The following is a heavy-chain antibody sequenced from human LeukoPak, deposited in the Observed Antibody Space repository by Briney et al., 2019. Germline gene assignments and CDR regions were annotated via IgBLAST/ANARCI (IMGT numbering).Heavy chain of an antibody. J-gene: IGHJ3*02. CDR1: GFTVTSNY. Sequence: GGSLRLSCAASGFTVTSNYMSWVRQAPGKGLEWVSVIYTGGSTHYADSVKGRFTISRDNSKNTLYLEMNSLRAEDTAVYYCARDVLIAADGVIRLDAFDIWGQGTVVTVSS. CDR2: IYTGGST. D-gene: IGHD6-13*01. CDR3: ARDVLIAADGVIRLDAFDI. V-gene: IGHV3-66*01.